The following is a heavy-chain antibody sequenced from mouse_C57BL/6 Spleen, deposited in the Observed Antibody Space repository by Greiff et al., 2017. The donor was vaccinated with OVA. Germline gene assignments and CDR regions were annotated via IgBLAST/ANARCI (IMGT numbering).Heavy chain of an antibody. V-gene: IGHV1-82*01. D-gene: IGHD2-3*01. Sequence: QVQLPQSGPELVKPGASVKISCKASGYAFSSPWMNWVKQRPGKGLEWIGRIYPGDGDTNYNGKFKGKATLTSDKSSSTANMQRSSLTSEDSAVYFGARGDPWLLRYFDYWGQGTTLTVSS. CDR2: IYPGDGDT. J-gene: IGHJ2*01. CDR3: ARGDPWLLRYFDY. CDR1: GYAFSSPW.